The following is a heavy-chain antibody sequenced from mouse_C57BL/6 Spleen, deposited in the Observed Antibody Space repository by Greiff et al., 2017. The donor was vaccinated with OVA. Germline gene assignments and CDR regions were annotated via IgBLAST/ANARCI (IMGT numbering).Heavy chain of an antibody. V-gene: IGHV5-4*03. CDR3: ARGSVITTVVEGYFDV. J-gene: IGHJ1*03. D-gene: IGHD1-1*01. CDR2: ISDGGSYT. Sequence: EVMLVESGGGLVKPGGSLKLSCAASGFTFSSYAMSWVRQTPEKRLEWVATISDGGSYTSYPDNVKGRFTISRDNAKNNLYLQMSHLKAEDTAMYYCARGSVITTVVEGYFDVWGTGTTVTVSS. CDR1: GFTFSSYA.